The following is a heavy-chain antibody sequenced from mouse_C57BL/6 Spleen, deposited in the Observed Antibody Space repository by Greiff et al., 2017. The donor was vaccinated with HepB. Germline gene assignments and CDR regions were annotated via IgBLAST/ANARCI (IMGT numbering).Heavy chain of an antibody. D-gene: IGHD1-1*01. CDR1: GYTFTSYG. CDR2: IYPRSGNT. J-gene: IGHJ3*01. CDR3: ASRYYYGSSSPWFAY. Sequence: VQLQQSGAELARPGASVKLSCKASGYTFTSYGISWVKQRTGQGLEWIGEIYPRSGNTYYNEKFKGKATLTADKSSSTAYMELRSLTSEDSAVYFCASRYYYGSSSPWFAYWGQGTLVTVSA. V-gene: IGHV1-81*01.